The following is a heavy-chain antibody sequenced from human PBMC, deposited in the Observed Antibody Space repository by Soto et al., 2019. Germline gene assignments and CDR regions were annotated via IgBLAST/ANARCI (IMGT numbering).Heavy chain of an antibody. D-gene: IGHD4-17*01. V-gene: IGHV3-13*04. CDR2: MGGAGDT. Sequence: EVQVVESGGGLVQPGGSLRLSCVVSGFTFRDYDMHWVRQATGKGLEWVSGMGGAGDTDYTDSVKGRFTISRETAKNTLYIQMNSLRAGDTDVYYCARVRGHYYYGIDVWGQGTTVTVSS. CDR1: GFTFRDYD. CDR3: ARVRGHYYYGIDV. J-gene: IGHJ6*02.